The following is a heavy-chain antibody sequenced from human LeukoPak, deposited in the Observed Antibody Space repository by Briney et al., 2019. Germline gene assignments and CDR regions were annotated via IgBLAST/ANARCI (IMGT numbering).Heavy chain of an antibody. Sequence: TSETLSLTCTVSGGSISSSSYYWGWIRQPPGKGLEWIGSIYYSGSTYYNPSLKSRVTISVDTSKNQFSLKLSSVTAADTAVYYCARESIVVVPAASWFDPWGQGTLVTVSS. D-gene: IGHD2-2*01. CDR2: IYYSGST. CDR3: ARESIVVVPAASWFDP. CDR1: GGSISSSSYY. V-gene: IGHV4-39*07. J-gene: IGHJ5*02.